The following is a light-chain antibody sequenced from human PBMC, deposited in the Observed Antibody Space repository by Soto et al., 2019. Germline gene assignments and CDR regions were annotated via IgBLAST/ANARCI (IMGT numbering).Light chain of an antibody. CDR3: QSYDIKLSSPV. Sequence: QSVLTQPPSVSGAPGQRVTISCAGNTSNIGAGYDVHWYQQFPGTAPRLVIHANTNRPSGVPDRFSGSKSGTSASLAITGLQDDDEADYHCQSYDIKLSSPVFGGGTKLTVL. J-gene: IGLJ2*01. CDR1: TSNIGAGYD. CDR2: ANT. V-gene: IGLV1-40*01.